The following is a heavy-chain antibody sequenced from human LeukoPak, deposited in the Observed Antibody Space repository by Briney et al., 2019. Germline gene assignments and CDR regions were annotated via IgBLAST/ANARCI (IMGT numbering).Heavy chain of an antibody. CDR1: GFTFSSYA. CDR3: ASQIARDY. V-gene: IGHV3-30-3*01. CDR2: ISYDGSNK. D-gene: IGHD6-6*01. J-gene: IGHJ4*02. Sequence: GGSLRLSCAASGFTFSSYAMHWVRQAPGKGLEWVAVISYDGSNKYYADSVKGRFTISRDNSKNTLYLQMNSLRAEDTAVYYCASQIARDYWGQGTLVTVSS.